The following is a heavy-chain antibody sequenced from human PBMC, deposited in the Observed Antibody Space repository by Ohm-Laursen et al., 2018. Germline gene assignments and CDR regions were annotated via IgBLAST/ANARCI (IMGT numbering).Heavy chain of an antibody. CDR2: IKHDGSEK. J-gene: IGHJ4*02. CDR1: GFTFSSYW. V-gene: IGHV3-7*01. Sequence: GSLRLSCAASGFTFSSYWITWVRQAPAKGLEWVANIKHDGSEKYYVDSVKGRFTISRDNAKNSLYLQMDSLRVEDTAVYFCARESIAPFFWGQGTLVTVSS. CDR3: ARESIAPFF. D-gene: IGHD2/OR15-2a*01.